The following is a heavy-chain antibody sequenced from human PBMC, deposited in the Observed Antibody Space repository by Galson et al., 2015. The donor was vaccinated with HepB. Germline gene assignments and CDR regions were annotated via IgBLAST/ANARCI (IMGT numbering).Heavy chain of an antibody. V-gene: IGHV1-69*13. CDR1: GGTFSSYA. J-gene: IGHJ3*02. D-gene: IGHD4-17*01. Sequence: SVKVSCKASGGTFSSYAISWVRQAPGQGLEWMGGIIPIFGTANYAQKFQGRVTITADESTSTAYMELSSLRSEDTAVYYCARGRRTTIDAFDIWGQGTMVTVSS. CDR3: ARGRRTTIDAFDI. CDR2: IIPIFGTA.